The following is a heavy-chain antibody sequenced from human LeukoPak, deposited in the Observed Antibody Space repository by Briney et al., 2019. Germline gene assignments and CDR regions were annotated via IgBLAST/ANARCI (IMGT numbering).Heavy chain of an antibody. Sequence: GGSLRLSCAAYGFTVSSNYMTWVRQAPGKGLEWDSVISGGGSTFYADSVKDRFTISRDSSKNTLFLQMNSLRAEDTAVYYCARGVTGENWFDPWGQGTLVTVSS. CDR2: ISGGGST. V-gene: IGHV3-66*01. CDR3: ARGVTGENWFDP. D-gene: IGHD2-21*02. CDR1: GFTVSSNY. J-gene: IGHJ5*02.